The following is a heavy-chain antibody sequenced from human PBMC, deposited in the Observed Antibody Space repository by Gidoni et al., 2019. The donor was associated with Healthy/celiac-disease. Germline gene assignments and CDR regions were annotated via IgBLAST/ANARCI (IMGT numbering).Heavy chain of an antibody. CDR2: IDPSDSYT. CDR1: GYSFTSYW. J-gene: IGHJ6*03. Sequence: EVQLVQSGAEVKKPGESLRISCKGSGYSFTSYWISWVRQMPGKGLEWMGRIDPSDSYTNYSPSFQGHVTISADKSISTAYLQWSSLKASDTAMYYCARHPAAPELYYYYYYMDVWGKGTTVTVSS. CDR3: ARHPAAPELYYYYYYMDV. D-gene: IGHD2-2*01. V-gene: IGHV5-10-1*03.